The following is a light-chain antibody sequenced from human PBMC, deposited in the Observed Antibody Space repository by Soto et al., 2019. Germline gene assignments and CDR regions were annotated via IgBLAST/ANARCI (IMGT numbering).Light chain of an antibody. V-gene: IGKV1-5*03. Sequence: DIQMTQSPSTLSAFVGDRVTITCRASQSISSWLAWYQQKQGKAPKLLIYKASSLESGVPSRFRGSGSGTEFSLTISCLQPDDFATYYCQDYSTYSKSFGQGTKVEIK. CDR2: KAS. CDR3: QDYSTYSKS. CDR1: QSISSW. J-gene: IGKJ1*01.